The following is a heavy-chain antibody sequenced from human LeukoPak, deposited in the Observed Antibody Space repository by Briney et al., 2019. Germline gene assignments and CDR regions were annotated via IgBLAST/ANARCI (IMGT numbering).Heavy chain of an antibody. CDR1: GFTFSSYG. J-gene: IGHJ3*02. V-gene: IGHV3-30*02. Sequence: PGGSLRLSCAASGFTFSSYGMHWVRQAPGKGLEWVAFIRYDGSNKYYADSVKGRFTISRDNSKNTLCLQMNSLRAEDTAVYYCAKDRSRRVGHDAFDIWGQGTMVTVSS. D-gene: IGHD1-26*01. CDR2: IRYDGSNK. CDR3: AKDRSRRVGHDAFDI.